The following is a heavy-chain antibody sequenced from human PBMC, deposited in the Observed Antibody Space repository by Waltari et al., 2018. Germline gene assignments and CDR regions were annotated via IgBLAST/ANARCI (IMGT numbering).Heavy chain of an antibody. Sequence: QVQLVQSGAEVKKPGASVKVSCKASGYTFTGYYMHWVRQAPGQGLEWMGRINPNSGGTNYAQKFQGRVTMTRDTSISTAYMELSRLRSDDTAVYYCASGYSSGWYWEDTTRFDYWGQGTLVTVSS. J-gene: IGHJ4*02. CDR3: ASGYSSGWYWEDTTRFDY. CDR2: INPNSGGT. V-gene: IGHV1-2*06. D-gene: IGHD6-19*01. CDR1: GYTFTGYY.